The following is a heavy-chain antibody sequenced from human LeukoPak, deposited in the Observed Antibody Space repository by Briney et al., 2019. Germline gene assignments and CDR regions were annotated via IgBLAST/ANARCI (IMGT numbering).Heavy chain of an antibody. CDR1: GYTFTGFY. Sequence: ASVKVSCKASGYTFTGFYMHWVRQAPGQTLERMGGINPNSGGTNYAQKFQGRVTMTRDTSISTAYMELSRLRSDDTAVYYCARSMAVVVAAGAFDIWGQGTMVTVSS. CDR3: ARSMAVVVAAGAFDI. V-gene: IGHV1-2*02. CDR2: INPNSGGT. J-gene: IGHJ3*02. D-gene: IGHD2-15*01.